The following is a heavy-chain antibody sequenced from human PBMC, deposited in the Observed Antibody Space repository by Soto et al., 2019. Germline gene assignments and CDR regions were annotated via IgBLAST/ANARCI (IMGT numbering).Heavy chain of an antibody. CDR2: IRSKTDGGTP. V-gene: IGHV3-15*07. Sequence: EVQLVESGGGLVKPGESLRLSCAASGFTFTNAWMNWVRQAPGKGLEWVGRIRSKTDGGTPDYAAPVKGRFTISRDDSENPLYVQMNSLKTEDTAIYYCTTETGYWAQGTLVTVSS. J-gene: IGHJ4*02. CDR3: TTETGY. CDR1: GFTFTNAW.